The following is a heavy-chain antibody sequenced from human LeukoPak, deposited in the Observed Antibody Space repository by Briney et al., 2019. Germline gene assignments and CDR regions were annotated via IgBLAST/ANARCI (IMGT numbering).Heavy chain of an antibody. CDR1: GGSISSYY. V-gene: IGHV4-59*01. J-gene: IGHJ5*02. Sequence: SETLSLTCTVSGGSISSYYWSWIRQPPGKGLEWIGYIYYSGSTNYNPSLKSRVTISVDTSKNQFSLKLSSVTAADTAVYYCAREIYDYVWGSYCSPRFDPWGQGTLVTVSS. CDR2: IYYSGST. CDR3: AREIYDYVWGSYCSPRFDP. D-gene: IGHD3-16*02.